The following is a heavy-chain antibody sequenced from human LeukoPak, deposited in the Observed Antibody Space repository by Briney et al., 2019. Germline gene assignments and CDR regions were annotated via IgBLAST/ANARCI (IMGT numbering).Heavy chain of an antibody. D-gene: IGHD3-22*01. CDR2: IYYSWSI. Sequence: SETLSLTCTVSGGSLSSSSYYWGWLRQPPGTGLEWLGSIYYSWSIYYNPSLRSRVTISVHTSKNQFSLKLSSVTGARTAVYYCARLVWHYDSSSDRNLPSWYYGMDVWGQGPTVTASS. CDR1: GGSLSSSSYY. CDR3: ARLVWHYDSSSDRNLPSWYYGMDV. V-gene: IGHV4-39*01. J-gene: IGHJ6*02.